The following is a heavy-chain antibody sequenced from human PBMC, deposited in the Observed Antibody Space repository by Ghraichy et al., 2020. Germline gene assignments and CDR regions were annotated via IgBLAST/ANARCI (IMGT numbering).Heavy chain of an antibody. J-gene: IGHJ4*02. Sequence: SQTLSLSCAVYGGSFSGYYWSWIRQAPGKGLQWIGEINNIGTTNYNPSLQSRVTVSVDTSKKQFFLRMSAVTAADTAVYYCARGEATGPNDLYYCDYWGQGTLVTVSS. CDR3: ARGEATGPNDLYYCDY. CDR2: INNIGTT. D-gene: IGHD3/OR15-3a*01. CDR1: GGSFSGYY. V-gene: IGHV4-34*01.